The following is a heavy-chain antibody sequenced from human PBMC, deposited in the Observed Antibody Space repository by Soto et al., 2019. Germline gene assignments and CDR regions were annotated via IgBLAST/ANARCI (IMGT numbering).Heavy chain of an antibody. CDR1: GFIFSSFG. Sequence: QVQLVESGGGVVQPGRSLRLSCAASGFIFSSFGMHWVRQAPGKGLEWVAIISYDGSNTYYADSVKGRFTISRDNSRNTLYLQMNSLRAEDTAVYYCARDLLGSTGHFDYWGQGTLVIVSS. D-gene: IGHD1-1*01. CDR2: ISYDGSNT. V-gene: IGHV3-33*01. CDR3: ARDLLGSTGHFDY. J-gene: IGHJ4*02.